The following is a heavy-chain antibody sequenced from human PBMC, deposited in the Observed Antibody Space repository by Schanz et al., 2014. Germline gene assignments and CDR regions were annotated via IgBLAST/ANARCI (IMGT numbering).Heavy chain of an antibody. Sequence: QVQLLQSGAEVKKPGASMKVSCKASGYTFTTYYMLWVRQAPGQGLEWMGIINPRGGSTWYGQKCQVRITVTTDTSTSTVYLGLSSLRTDDTAVYYCGRRYSRSWIDFWGQGTLITVSS. J-gene: IGHJ4*02. CDR1: GYTFTTYY. CDR2: INPRGGST. D-gene: IGHD5-12*01. CDR3: GRRYSRSWIDF. V-gene: IGHV1-46*03.